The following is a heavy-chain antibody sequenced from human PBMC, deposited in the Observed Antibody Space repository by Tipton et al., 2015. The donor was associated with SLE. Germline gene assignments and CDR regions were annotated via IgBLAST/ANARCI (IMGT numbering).Heavy chain of an antibody. CDR2: IRYDGSNK. CDR3: AKSVSGYSYGYDAFDI. V-gene: IGHV3-30*04. J-gene: IGHJ3*02. Sequence: SLRLSCAASGFTFSSYAMHWVRQAPGKGLEWVAVIRYDGSNKYYADSVKGRFTISRDNSKNTLYLQMNSLRAEDTAVYYCAKSVSGYSYGYDAFDIWGQGTLVTVSS. CDR1: GFTFSSYA. D-gene: IGHD5-18*01.